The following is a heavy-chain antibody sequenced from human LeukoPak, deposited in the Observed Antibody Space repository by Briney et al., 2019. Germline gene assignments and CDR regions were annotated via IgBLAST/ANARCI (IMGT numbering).Heavy chain of an antibody. Sequence: PSETLSLTCTVSGGSISSSSYYWGWIRQPPGKGLEWIGSIYYSGSTYYNPSLKGRVTISVDTSKNQFSLKLSSVTAADTAVYYCASGGDYGYFQHWGQGTLVTVSS. D-gene: IGHD4-17*01. CDR2: IYYSGST. CDR3: ASGGDYGYFQH. J-gene: IGHJ1*01. V-gene: IGHV4-39*01. CDR1: GGSISSSSYY.